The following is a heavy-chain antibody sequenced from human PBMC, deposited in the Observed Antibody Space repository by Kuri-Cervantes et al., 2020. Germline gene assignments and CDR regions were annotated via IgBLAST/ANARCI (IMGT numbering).Heavy chain of an antibody. CDR3: ARNYNWNDVFSGGFDP. CDR1: GGTFSSYA. J-gene: IGHJ5*02. D-gene: IGHD1-1*01. CDR2: MKPTSASS. V-gene: IGHV1-8*02. Sequence: ASVKVSCKASGGTFSSYAISWVRQAPGQGLEWMGWMKPTSASSGYAQKFQGRVTMTRNTSISTAYMELSSLRSEDTAVYYCARNYNWNDVFSGGFDPWGQGTLVTVSS.